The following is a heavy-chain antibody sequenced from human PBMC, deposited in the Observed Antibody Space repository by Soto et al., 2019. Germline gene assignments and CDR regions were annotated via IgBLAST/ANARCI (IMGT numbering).Heavy chain of an antibody. D-gene: IGHD5-12*01. CDR3: GRWSWLTPKLDV. Sequence: SETLSLTCTVSGASISDNYWSWILQSPGKGLDWIGYFYPSGRTDYNPPLKSRVTTTLDTTKNQLSLQLHSPTTADTTAYYCGRWSWLTPKLDVGGQGALVTVSS. CDR1: GASISDNY. V-gene: IGHV4-4*08. J-gene: IGHJ4*02. CDR2: FYPSGRT.